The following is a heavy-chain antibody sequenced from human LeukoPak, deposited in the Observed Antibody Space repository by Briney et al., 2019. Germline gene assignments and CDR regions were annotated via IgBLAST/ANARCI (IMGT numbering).Heavy chain of an antibody. V-gene: IGHV1-18*01. Sequence: ASVKVSCKASGYTFTSYGISWVRQAPGQGLEWMGWISAYNGNTNYAQKLQGRVTITTDTSTSQAYMELRSPRSDDTAVYYCARDDSVGATNFDYWGQGTLVTVSS. CDR1: GYTFTSYG. J-gene: IGHJ4*02. D-gene: IGHD1-26*01. CDR3: ARDDSVGATNFDY. CDR2: ISAYNGNT.